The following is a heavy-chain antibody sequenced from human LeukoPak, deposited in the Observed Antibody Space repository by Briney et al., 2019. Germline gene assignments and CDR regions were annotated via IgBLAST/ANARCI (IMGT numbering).Heavy chain of an antibody. V-gene: IGHV3-23*01. CDR3: ARGAFSGSYPTSYFDY. CDR1: GFTFRFYA. D-gene: IGHD1-26*01. CDR2: ISGDASVS. J-gene: IGHJ4*02. Sequence: PGGSLRLSCAGSGFTFRFYAMTWVRQAPGKGLEWVSGISGDASVSKDADSVKGRFTISRDNSKNTLYLQMNSLRGDDTAVYFCARGAFSGSYPTSYFDYWGQGTLVTVSS.